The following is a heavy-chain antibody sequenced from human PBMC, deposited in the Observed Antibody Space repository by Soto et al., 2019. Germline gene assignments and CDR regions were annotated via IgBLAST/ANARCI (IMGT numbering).Heavy chain of an antibody. V-gene: IGHV3-23*01. Sequence: EAQLLESGGGLVQPGGSLRLSCAASGFSFTSYAMSWVRQPPGKGLEWVSSISGSGDVTATGDTTYYADSVKGRFTISRNNSKYTLYLQMNSLRAEDTAVYYCAIASYCTTTSCLGDVWGQGTTVSVSS. CDR3: AIASYCTTTSCLGDV. CDR1: GFSFTSYA. J-gene: IGHJ6*02. CDR2: ISGSGDVTATGDTT. D-gene: IGHD2-2*01.